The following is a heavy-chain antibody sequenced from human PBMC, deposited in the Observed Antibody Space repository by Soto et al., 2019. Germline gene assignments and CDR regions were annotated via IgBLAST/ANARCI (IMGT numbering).Heavy chain of an antibody. J-gene: IGHJ4*02. D-gene: IGHD3-22*01. Sequence: GGSLRLACAASGVTVSSYAMSWVRQAPGKGLEWVSAISGSGGSTYYADSVKGRFTISRDNSKNTLYLQMNSPRAEDTAVYYCAKVYDSSGYYSSYFDYWGQGILVTVYS. CDR3: AKVYDSSGYYSSYFDY. V-gene: IGHV3-23*01. CDR1: GVTVSSYA. CDR2: ISGSGGST.